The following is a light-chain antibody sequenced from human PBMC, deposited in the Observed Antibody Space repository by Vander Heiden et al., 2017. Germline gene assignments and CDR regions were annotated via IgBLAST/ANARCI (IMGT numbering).Light chain of an antibody. CDR2: WSS. CDR1: QSILYTFNNKNS. CDR3: QQYYSNPFT. V-gene: IGKV4-1*01. Sequence: DVVVTPSPDFLAVSLGERATINCKSSQSILYTFNNKNSLAWYQQKPGQPPKLLIYWSSTRESGVPDRFSGSGSGTDFTLTISSLQAEDVAVYYCQQYYSNPFTFGPGTKVDIK. J-gene: IGKJ3*01.